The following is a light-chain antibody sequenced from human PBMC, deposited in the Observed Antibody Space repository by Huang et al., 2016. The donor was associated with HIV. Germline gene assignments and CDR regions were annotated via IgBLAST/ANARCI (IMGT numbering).Light chain of an antibody. CDR2: AAS. CDR3: QQYNTWPPWA. Sequence: EVLMTQSPDILSVSPGDRATFSCRASQNVGSNLAWYQQRPGQAPRLLIYAASTQATGVPARFSGGGSGTEFTLTISRLQSEDFATYYCQQYNTWPPWAFGQGTTVEI. V-gene: IGKV3-15*01. CDR1: QNVGSN. J-gene: IGKJ1*01.